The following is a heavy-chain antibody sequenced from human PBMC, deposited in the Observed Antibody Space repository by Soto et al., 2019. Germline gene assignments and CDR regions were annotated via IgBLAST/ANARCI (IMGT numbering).Heavy chain of an antibody. Sequence: GGSLRLSCAASGFTFSSYGMHWVRQAPGKGLEWVAVIWYDGSNKYYADSVKGRFTISRDNSKNTLYLQMNSLRAEDTAVYYCARDSRQLGHLYWGQGTLVTVSS. CDR3: ARDSRQLGHLY. J-gene: IGHJ4*02. CDR1: GFTFSSYG. V-gene: IGHV3-33*01. D-gene: IGHD6-6*01. CDR2: IWYDGSNK.